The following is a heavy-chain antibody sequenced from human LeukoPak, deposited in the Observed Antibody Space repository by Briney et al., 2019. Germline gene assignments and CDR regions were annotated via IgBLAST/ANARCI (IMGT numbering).Heavy chain of an antibody. CDR3: ARQSMTGNERGDDAFDI. CDR1: GYTFSRYG. CDR2: ISAHNGNT. D-gene: IGHD3-9*01. J-gene: IGHJ3*02. V-gene: IGHV1-18*01. Sequence: ASVKVSCKASGYTFSRYGISWVRQAPGPGLEWMGWISAHNGNTNYAQKFQGRVAMTTDTSTSTAYMELRSLRSDDTAVYYCARQSMTGNERGDDAFDIWGQGTMVTVSS.